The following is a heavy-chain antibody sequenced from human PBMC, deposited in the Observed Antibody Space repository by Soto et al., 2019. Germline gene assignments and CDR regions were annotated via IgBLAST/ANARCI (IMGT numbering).Heavy chain of an antibody. CDR1: GGTFGSYA. V-gene: IGHV1-69*13. Sequence: ASVKVSCKASGGTFGSYAISWVRQAPGQGLEWMGGIIPIFGTANYAQKFQGRVTITADESTSTAYMELSSLRSEDTAVYYCARLPAYGGHKKQNAYWGRGSLVTVSS. D-gene: IGHD3-16*01. CDR2: IIPIFGTA. CDR3: ARLPAYGGHKKQNAY. J-gene: IGHJ4*02.